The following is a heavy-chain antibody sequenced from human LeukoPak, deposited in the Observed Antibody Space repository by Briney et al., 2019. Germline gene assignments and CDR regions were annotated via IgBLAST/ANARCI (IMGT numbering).Heavy chain of an antibody. CDR1: GFTFSDAW. CDR3: ARGDYYDSSGYYLGY. D-gene: IGHD3-22*01. J-gene: IGHJ4*02. V-gene: IGHV3-53*01. Sequence: GGPLRLSCAASGFTFSDAWMSWVRQAPGKGLEWVSVIYSGGSTYYADSVKGRFTISRDNSKNTLYLQMNSLRAEDTAVYYCARGDYYDSSGYYLGYWGQGTLVTVSS. CDR2: IYSGGST.